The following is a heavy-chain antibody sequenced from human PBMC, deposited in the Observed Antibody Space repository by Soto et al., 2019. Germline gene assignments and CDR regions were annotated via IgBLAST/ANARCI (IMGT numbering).Heavy chain of an antibody. V-gene: IGHV3-21*01. CDR2: ISIRSSYL. Sequence: EVQLVESGGGLVKPGGSLGLYFAASGFTFSSYSMNWVRQAPGKGLAWISSISIRSSYLYYADSVKGRFTISRDNAKHSRYLQLNSLRAENTAVYYCARDQPGYSYGYGLGYWGQGTLVTVSS. D-gene: IGHD5-18*01. CDR3: ARDQPGYSYGYGLGY. CDR1: GFTFSSYS. J-gene: IGHJ4*02.